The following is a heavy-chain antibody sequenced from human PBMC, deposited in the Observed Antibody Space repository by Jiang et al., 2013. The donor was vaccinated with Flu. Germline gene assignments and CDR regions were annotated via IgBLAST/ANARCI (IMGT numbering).Heavy chain of an antibody. J-gene: IGHJ4*02. CDR3: ARGWGYCSGGSCYSGHDY. D-gene: IGHD2-15*01. Sequence: SGYTFTSYGISWVRQAPGQGLEWMGWISAYNGNTNYAQKLQGRVTMTTDTSTSTAYMELRSLRSDDTAVYYCARGWGYCSGGSCYSGHDYWGQGTLVTVSS. CDR2: ISAYNGNT. V-gene: IGHV1-18*01. CDR1: GYTFTSYG.